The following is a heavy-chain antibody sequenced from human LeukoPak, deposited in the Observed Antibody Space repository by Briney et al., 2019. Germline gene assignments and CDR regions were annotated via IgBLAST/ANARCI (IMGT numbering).Heavy chain of an antibody. V-gene: IGHV3-23*01. Sequence: PGGSLRLSCAASGFTFSSFAMNWLRQPPGKGLECVSAISRSGSSTYYADSVKGRFTISRDNSKNSLYLQMNSLRVEDTAVYYCARGWELDPWGQGTLVTVSS. D-gene: IGHD1-26*01. CDR3: ARGWELDP. J-gene: IGHJ5*02. CDR1: GFTFSSFA. CDR2: ISRSGSST.